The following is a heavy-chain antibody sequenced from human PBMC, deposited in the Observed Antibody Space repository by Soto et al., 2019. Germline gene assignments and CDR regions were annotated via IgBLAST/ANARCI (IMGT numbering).Heavy chain of an antibody. J-gene: IGHJ5*02. CDR1: GFSLSNARMG. CDR2: IFSNDEK. Sequence: QVTLKESGPVLVKPTEPLTLTCTVSGFSLSNARMGVSWIRQPPGKALEWLAHIFSNDEKSYSTSLKSRLTISKDTSKSQVVLTMTNMDPVDTATYYCARIAAAGTRHSGWFDPWGQGTLVTVSS. CDR3: ARIAAAGTRHSGWFDP. D-gene: IGHD6-13*01. V-gene: IGHV2-26*01.